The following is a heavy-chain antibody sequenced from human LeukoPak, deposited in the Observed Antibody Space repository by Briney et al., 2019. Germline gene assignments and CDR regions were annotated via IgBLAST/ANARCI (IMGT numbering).Heavy chain of an antibody. V-gene: IGHV3-74*01. CDR1: GFTFSSYW. Sequence: GGSLRLSCVGSGFTFSSYWMHWVRQAPGKGLVWVSRINSDGSSTNYADSVKVRFTISRDNNKNPLFLQMNILRGEDMAVYYCARGSEGFGGSRNAFDIWGQGTMVTVSS. CDR2: INSDGSST. J-gene: IGHJ3*02. D-gene: IGHD3-16*01. CDR3: ARGSEGFGGSRNAFDI.